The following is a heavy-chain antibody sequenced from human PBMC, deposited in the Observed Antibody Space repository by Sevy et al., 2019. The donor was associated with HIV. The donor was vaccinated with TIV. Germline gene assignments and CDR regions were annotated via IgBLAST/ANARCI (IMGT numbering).Heavy chain of an antibody. V-gene: IGHV3-23*01. CDR3: AKDGSEIWSRHYWFDS. J-gene: IGHJ5*01. Sequence: GGSLRLSCAASGFTFSDYALSWVRQAPGMGLEWVSSIRGTGETYYGDSVKGRFTVSRDNSKTTMYLQMIGLRAEDTALYYCAKDGSEIWSRHYWFDSWGQGTLVTVSS. CDR1: GFTFSDYA. D-gene: IGHD3-3*01. CDR2: IRGTGET.